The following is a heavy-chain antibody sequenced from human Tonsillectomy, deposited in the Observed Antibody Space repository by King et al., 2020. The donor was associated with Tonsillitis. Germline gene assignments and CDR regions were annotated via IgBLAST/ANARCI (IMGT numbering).Heavy chain of an antibody. V-gene: IGHV1-2*02. CDR1: EYTFTDYY. D-gene: IGHD1-1*01. J-gene: IGHJ5*02. CDR3: ARGGRRRYNWFDP. Sequence: VQLVESGAEVKKPGASVTVSCRASEYTFTDYYVHWVRQAPGQGLEWMGWINPKSGDANYAQKFEGRVTMTRDTSISTAYMHLISLRSDDTAIYYCARGGRRRYNWFDPWGQGTLVTVSS. CDR2: INPKSGDA.